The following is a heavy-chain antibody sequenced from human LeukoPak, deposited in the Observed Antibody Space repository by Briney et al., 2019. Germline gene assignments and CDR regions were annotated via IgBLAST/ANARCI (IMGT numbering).Heavy chain of an antibody. D-gene: IGHD6-19*01. V-gene: IGHV3-9*01. CDR2: ISWNSGSI. J-gene: IGHJ6*02. CDR1: GFTFDGYA. CDR3: ARDLSHGGIAVVSNYYYYGMDV. Sequence: PGGSLRLSCAASGFTFDGYAMHWVRQAPGKGLEWVSGISWNSGSIGYADSVKGRFTISRDNAKNSLYLQMNSLRAEDTAVYYCARDLSHGGIAVVSNYYYYGMDVWGQGTTVTVSS.